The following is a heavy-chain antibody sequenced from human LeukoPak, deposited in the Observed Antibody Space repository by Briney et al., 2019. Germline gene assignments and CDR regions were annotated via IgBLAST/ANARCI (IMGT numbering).Heavy chain of an antibody. V-gene: IGHV6-1*01. CDR1: GDSVSTNSAT. CDR3: ARLVGAGWFDS. J-gene: IGHJ5*01. CDR2: TYYRSKWNN. D-gene: IGHD1-26*01. Sequence: PSQTLSLTCAISGDSVSTNSATWTWLRQSPSRGLEWLGRTYYRSKWNNDYAVSMKSRITINPDTSKNQFSLQLNSVTPEDTAVYYCARLVGAGWFDSWGQGTLVTVSS.